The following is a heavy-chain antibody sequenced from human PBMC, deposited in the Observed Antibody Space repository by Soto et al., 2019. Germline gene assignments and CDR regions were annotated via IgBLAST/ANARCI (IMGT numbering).Heavy chain of an antibody. Sequence: GASVKVSCKASGGTFSSYAISWVRQAPGQGLEWMGGIIPIFGTANYAQKFQGRVTITADESTSTAYMELSSLRSEDTAVYYCAREGAAADTIDPWGQGTLVTVSS. CDR2: IIPIFGTA. D-gene: IGHD6-13*01. J-gene: IGHJ5*02. V-gene: IGHV1-69*13. CDR1: GGTFSSYA. CDR3: AREGAAADTIDP.